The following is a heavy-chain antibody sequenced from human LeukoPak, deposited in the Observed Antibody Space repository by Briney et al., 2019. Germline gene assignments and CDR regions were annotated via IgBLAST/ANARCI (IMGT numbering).Heavy chain of an antibody. CDR1: GFTFSSYA. CDR2: ISGSGGST. J-gene: IGHJ4*02. D-gene: IGHD5-18*01. Sequence: GGSLRLSCAASGFTFSSYAMSWVRQAPGKGLEWVSAISGSGGSTYYADSVKGRFTISRDNSKNTLYLQVNSLRAEDTAVYYCAKDSNTAMVLSNFDYWGQGTLVTVSS. CDR3: AKDSNTAMVLSNFDY. V-gene: IGHV3-23*01.